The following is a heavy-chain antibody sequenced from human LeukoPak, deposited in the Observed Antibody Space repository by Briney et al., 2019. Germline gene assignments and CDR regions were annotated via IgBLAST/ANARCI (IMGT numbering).Heavy chain of an antibody. Sequence: GGSLRLSCAASGFTFSSYAMSWVRQAPGKGLEWVSAISDSGGSTYYADSVKGRFTMSRDNSKSTLYLQMNSLRAEDSAVYYCAKNLLTYCGGDCYSDYWGQGTLVTVSS. D-gene: IGHD2-21*02. CDR2: ISDSGGST. J-gene: IGHJ4*02. CDR3: AKNLLTYCGGDCYSDY. CDR1: GFTFSSYA. V-gene: IGHV3-23*01.